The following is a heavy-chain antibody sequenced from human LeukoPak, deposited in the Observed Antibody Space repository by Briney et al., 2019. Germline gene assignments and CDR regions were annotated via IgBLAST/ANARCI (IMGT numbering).Heavy chain of an antibody. CDR2: IVVGSGNT. CDR1: GFIFTSSA. V-gene: IGHV1-58*02. J-gene: IGHJ5*02. D-gene: IGHD4-11*01. CDR3: VASRGPFYSDYDWFDP. Sequence: GASVKVSCKASGFIFTSSAMQWVRQARGQRLEWIGWIVVGSGNTNYAQKFQERVTITRDMSTRTAYMELSSLRSEDTAVYFCVASRGPFYSDYDWFDPWGQGTLVTVSS.